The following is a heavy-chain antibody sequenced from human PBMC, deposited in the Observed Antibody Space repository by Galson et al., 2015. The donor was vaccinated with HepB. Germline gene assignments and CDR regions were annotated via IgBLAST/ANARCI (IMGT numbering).Heavy chain of an antibody. Sequence: SLRLSCAASGFTFSAYWMHWVRQIPGKGLVWVSRINTDGSSISYADSVKGRFTISRDNSKNTLYLQMNSLRAEDTAVYYCAKEGESGYYDSSGYLIGAFDIWGQGTMVTVSS. CDR1: GFTFSAYW. J-gene: IGHJ3*02. D-gene: IGHD3-22*01. CDR2: INTDGSSI. V-gene: IGHV3-74*01. CDR3: AKEGESGYYDSSGYLIGAFDI.